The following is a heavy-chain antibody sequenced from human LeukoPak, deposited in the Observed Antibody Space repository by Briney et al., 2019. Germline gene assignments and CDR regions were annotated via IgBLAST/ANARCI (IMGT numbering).Heavy chain of an antibody. V-gene: IGHV4-39*01. J-gene: IGHJ5*02. D-gene: IGHD4-17*01. CDR1: GGSISSSSYY. CDR3: ARKTTVTTGFDP. CDR2: IYYSGST. Sequence: SETLSLTCTVSGGSISSSSYYWGWIRQPPGKGLGWIGSIYYSGSTYYNPSLKSRVTISVDTSKNQFSLKLSSVTAADTAVYYCARKTTVTTGFDPWGQGTLVTVSS.